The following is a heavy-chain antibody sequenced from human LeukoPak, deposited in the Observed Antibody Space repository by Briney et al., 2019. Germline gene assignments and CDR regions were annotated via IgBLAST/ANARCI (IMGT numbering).Heavy chain of an antibody. CDR3: AKKFSTGRLIHS. CDR1: GFPFSNYA. V-gene: IGHV3-23*01. CDR2: ISGSGGGT. D-gene: IGHD6-19*01. Sequence: PGGSLRLSCAASGFPFSNYAMCWVRQAPGKGLEWVSLISGSGGGTYYADSVKGRFTISRDNSKNTLYLQMNSLRAEDTAVYYCAKKFSTGRLIHSRGQGTLVTVSS. J-gene: IGHJ5*01.